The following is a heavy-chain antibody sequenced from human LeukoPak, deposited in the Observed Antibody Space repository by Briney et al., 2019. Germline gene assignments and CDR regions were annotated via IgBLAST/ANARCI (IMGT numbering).Heavy chain of an antibody. J-gene: IGHJ4*02. CDR2: INPNSGGT. D-gene: IGHD2-15*01. Sequence: ASVKVSCKASGYTFTGYYMHWVRQAPGQGLEWMGWINPNSGGTKYIQKFQGRVTMTRDTSISTAYMELSRLRSDDTAVYYCARDDGLYCSGGSCYWTTIDYWGQGTLVTVSS. V-gene: IGHV1-2*02. CDR1: GYTFTGYY. CDR3: ARDDGLYCSGGSCYWTTIDY.